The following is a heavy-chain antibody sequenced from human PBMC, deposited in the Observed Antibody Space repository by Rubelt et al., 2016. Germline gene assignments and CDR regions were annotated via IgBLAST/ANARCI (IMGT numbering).Heavy chain of an antibody. D-gene: IGHD3-22*01. CDR2: ISGSGGST. CDR3: AKSAPPYYYDSSGYYLPPSAFDI. Sequence: ISGSGGSTYYADSVKGRFTISRDNSKNTLYLQMNSLRAEDTAVYYCAKSAPPYYYDSSGYYLPPSAFDIWGQGTMVTVSS. V-gene: IGHV3-23*01. J-gene: IGHJ3*02.